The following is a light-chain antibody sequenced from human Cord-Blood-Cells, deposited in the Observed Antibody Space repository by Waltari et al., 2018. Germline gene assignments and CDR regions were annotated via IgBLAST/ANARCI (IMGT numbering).Light chain of an antibody. V-gene: IGKV3-11*01. CDR2: DAS. J-gene: IGKJ2*01. CDR1: QMVSSY. Sequence: EIVLTQSPATLSLSPGERPILSCRASQMVSSYLAWYQQKPGQAPRLLIYDASNRATGIPARFSGSGSGTDFTLTISSLEPEDFAVYYCQQRSNWPPMYTFGQGTKLEIK. CDR3: QQRSNWPPMYT.